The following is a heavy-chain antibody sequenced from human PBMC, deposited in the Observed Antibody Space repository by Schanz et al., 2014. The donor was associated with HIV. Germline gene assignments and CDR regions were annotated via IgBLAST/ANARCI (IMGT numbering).Heavy chain of an antibody. CDR1: GGTFSTYS. D-gene: IGHD2-21*02. J-gene: IGHJ4*02. CDR3: ADVTATSADI. CDR2: IIPLSGTT. Sequence: QVQLVQSGAEVKKPGSSVKVSCKASGGTFSTYSISWVRQAPGQGLEWMGGIIPLSGTTSYAQTLRGRVTITADKSTSTAYMELSSLRSEDPAVYYCADVTATSADIWGQGTLVTVSS. V-gene: IGHV1-69*06.